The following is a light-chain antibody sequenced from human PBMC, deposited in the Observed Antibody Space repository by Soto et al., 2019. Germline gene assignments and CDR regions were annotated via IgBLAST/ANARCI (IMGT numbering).Light chain of an antibody. J-gene: IGLJ7*01. CDR1: SGSIASNY. CDR2: EDN. Sequence: LTQPHSVSESPGKTVTISCTRSSGSIASNYVQWYQQRPGSAPTTVIYEDNQRPSGVPDRFSGSIDSSSNSASLTISGLKTEDEADYYCQSYDSSRAVFGGGTQLTVL. V-gene: IGLV6-57*04. CDR3: QSYDSSRAV.